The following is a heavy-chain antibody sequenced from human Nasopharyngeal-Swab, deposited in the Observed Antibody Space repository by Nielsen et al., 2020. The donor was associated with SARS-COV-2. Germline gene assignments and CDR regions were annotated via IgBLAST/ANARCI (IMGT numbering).Heavy chain of an antibody. CDR1: GFTFSSYG. V-gene: IGHV3-33*01. D-gene: IGHD5-24*01. Sequence: GESLKISCAASGFTFSSYGMHWVRQAPSKGLEWVAVIWYDGSNKYYADSVKGRFTISRDNSKNTLYLQMNSLRAEDTAVYYCAGSGDGYNSAHLDYWGQGTLVTVSS. CDR2: IWYDGSNK. CDR3: AGSGDGYNSAHLDY. J-gene: IGHJ4*02.